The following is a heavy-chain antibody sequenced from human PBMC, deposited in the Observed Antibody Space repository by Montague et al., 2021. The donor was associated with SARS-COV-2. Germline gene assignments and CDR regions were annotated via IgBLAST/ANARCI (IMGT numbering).Heavy chain of an antibody. CDR2: VFLSGNI. Sequence: SETLSLTCTVSGGSFSTYYWTWIRQPPNKGLEWIGNVFLSGNINRNPSLKSRVSMSVDTSKNQFSLVLNSVTPADTAVYYCARESRLQYLEWSGSRYDYYGMDVWGQGTTVTVSS. J-gene: IGHJ6*02. D-gene: IGHD3-3*01. CDR1: GGSFSTYY. CDR3: ARESRLQYLEWSGSRYDYYGMDV. V-gene: IGHV4-59*01.